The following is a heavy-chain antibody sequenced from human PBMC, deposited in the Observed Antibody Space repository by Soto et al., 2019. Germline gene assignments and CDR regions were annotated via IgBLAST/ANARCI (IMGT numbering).Heavy chain of an antibody. CDR2: ISGSDGKT. CDR1: GVSFGSYA. CDR3: ARWSYLDY. Sequence: GGSLRLSCAASGVSFGSYALSWVRQAPGKGLEWVSTISGSDGKTFYADSVKGRFSISRDTSQSTLYLQMNSLRADDTAMYYCARWSYLDYWGQGTRVTVSS. D-gene: IGHD3-3*01. V-gene: IGHV3-23*01. J-gene: IGHJ4*02.